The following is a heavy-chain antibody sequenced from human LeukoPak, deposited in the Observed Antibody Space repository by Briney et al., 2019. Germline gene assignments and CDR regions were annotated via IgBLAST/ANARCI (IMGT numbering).Heavy chain of an antibody. Sequence: GGSLRLSCAASGFSFDDYAMHWVRQAPGKGLEWVSGISWNSGSIGYADSVKGRFTISRDNAKNSLYLQMNSLRAEDTALYYCAKDISHGNFDIWGQGTMVTVSS. J-gene: IGHJ3*02. CDR3: AKDISHGNFDI. D-gene: IGHD1-14*01. CDR1: GFSFDDYA. CDR2: ISWNSGSI. V-gene: IGHV3-9*01.